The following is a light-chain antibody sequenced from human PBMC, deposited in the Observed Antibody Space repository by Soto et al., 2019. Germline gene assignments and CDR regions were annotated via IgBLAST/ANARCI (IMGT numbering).Light chain of an antibody. CDR1: SSDVGSYDY. V-gene: IGLV2-14*01. CDR3: SSYTSSGTYV. Sequence: QSVLTQPASVSGSPGQSITISCTGTSSDVGSYDYVSWYQQHPGKAPKLMIYEVSNRPSGVSNRFSGSKSGNTASLTISGLQAEDEAYYYCSSYTSSGTYVFGPGTKLTVL. J-gene: IGLJ1*01. CDR2: EVS.